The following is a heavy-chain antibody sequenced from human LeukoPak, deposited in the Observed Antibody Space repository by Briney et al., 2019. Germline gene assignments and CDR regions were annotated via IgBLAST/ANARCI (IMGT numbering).Heavy chain of an antibody. V-gene: IGHV1-8*01. CDR1: GYTFTSYD. CDR2: MNPNSANT. Sequence: ASVKVSCTASGYTFTSYDINWVRQATGQGLEWMGWMNPNSANTGYAQKFQGRVTMTRNTSISTAYMELSSLRSEDTAVYYCARLASGSWPLYYYYGMDVWGQGTTVTVSS. J-gene: IGHJ6*02. D-gene: IGHD6-13*01. CDR3: ARLASGSWPLYYYYGMDV.